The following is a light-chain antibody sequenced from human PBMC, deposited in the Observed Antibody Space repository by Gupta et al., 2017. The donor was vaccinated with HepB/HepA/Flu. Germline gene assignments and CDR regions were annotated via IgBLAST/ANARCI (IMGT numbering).Light chain of an antibody. CDR2: DPD. CDR1: KSVGNY. Sequence: IVVTQSPATLSFSPGERASLSCRTSKSVGNYLAWYQQKPGQALRILIYDPDNRGADSIGRFSGSGPEADFTLTSRRPEDEDFDDYNNQHRSNFAFGRGTKVDIK. CDR3: QHRSNFA. V-gene: IGKV3-11*01. J-gene: IGKJ4*01.